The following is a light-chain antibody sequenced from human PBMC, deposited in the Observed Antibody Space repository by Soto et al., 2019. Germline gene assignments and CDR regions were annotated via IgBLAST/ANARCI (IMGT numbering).Light chain of an antibody. V-gene: IGLV2-8*01. CDR3: ISYAVSNLLYV. J-gene: IGLJ1*01. CDR1: SSDVGGYNY. Sequence: QSALTQPPSASGSPGQSVTISCTGTSSDVGGYNYVSWYQQHPGKAPKLMIYEVSKRPSGVPDRFSGSKSGNTSSLTVSGLQAEDEADYYCISYAVSNLLYVFGTGTKLTVL. CDR2: EVS.